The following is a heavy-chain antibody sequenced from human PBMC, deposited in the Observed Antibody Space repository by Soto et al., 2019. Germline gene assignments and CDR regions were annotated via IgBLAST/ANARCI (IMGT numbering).Heavy chain of an antibody. J-gene: IGHJ2*01. V-gene: IGHV3-66*01. CDR3: VREGVFFFQAEDGIRDTVPVSAFLLNRSSDL. Sequence: GKGLEWVAVIYSGGSPYYADSVKGRFTISRDNSKNTLYIQMKSMRAEDTAVYYCVREGVFFFQAEDGIRDTVPVSAFLLNRSSDL. CDR2: IYSGGSP. D-gene: IGHD2-15*01.